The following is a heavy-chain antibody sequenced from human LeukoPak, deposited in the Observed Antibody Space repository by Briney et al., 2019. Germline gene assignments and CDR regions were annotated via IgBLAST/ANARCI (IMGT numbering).Heavy chain of an antibody. Sequence: SVKVSCKASGYTFTSYDINWVRQAPGQGLEWMGGIIPIFGTSNYAQKFQGRVTITADESTSTAYMELSSLRSEDTAVYYCARGRIGLLWFGELERWGQGTLVTVSS. CDR1: GYTFTSYD. V-gene: IGHV1-69*13. J-gene: IGHJ4*02. D-gene: IGHD3-10*01. CDR2: IIPIFGTS. CDR3: ARGRIGLLWFGELER.